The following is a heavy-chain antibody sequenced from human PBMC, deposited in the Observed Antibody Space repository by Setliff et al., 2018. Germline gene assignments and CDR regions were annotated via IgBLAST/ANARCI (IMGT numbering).Heavy chain of an antibody. CDR2: IYHSGST. Sequence: PSETLSLTCAVSGGSISSSNWWSWVRQPPGKGLEWIGEIYHSGSTNYNLSLKSRVTISVDTSRNQFSLKLSSVTAADTAVYYCARLGGSSGSGGFYYYWGQGTLVTVSS. D-gene: IGHD3-16*01. CDR1: GGSISSSNW. J-gene: IGHJ4*02. CDR3: ARLGGSSGSGGFYYY. V-gene: IGHV4-4*02.